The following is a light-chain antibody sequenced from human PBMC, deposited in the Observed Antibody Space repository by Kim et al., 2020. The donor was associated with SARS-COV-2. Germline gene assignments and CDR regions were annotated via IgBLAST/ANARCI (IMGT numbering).Light chain of an antibody. CDR2: QDS. Sequence: SGSPGQTASINCSGDKLGDKYACWYQQKPGQSPVLVIYQDSKRPSGIPERFSGSNSGNTATLTISGTQAMDEADYYCQAWDISTEVFGGGTQLTVL. J-gene: IGLJ2*01. CDR1: KLGDKY. CDR3: QAWDISTEV. V-gene: IGLV3-1*01.